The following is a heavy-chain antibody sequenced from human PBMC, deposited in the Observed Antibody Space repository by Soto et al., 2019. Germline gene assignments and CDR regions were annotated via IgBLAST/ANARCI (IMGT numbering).Heavy chain of an antibody. CDR2: IIPIFGTA. CDR3: AIGGCPIAAPSCFDP. V-gene: IGHV1-69*13. CDR1: GGTFSSYA. Sequence: GASVKVSCKASGGTFSSYAISWVRQAPGQGREWMGGIIPIFGTANYAQKFQGRVTITADESTSTAYMELSRLRSEDTAVCYCAIGGCPIAAPSCFDPWGKGXLVIVPS. J-gene: IGHJ5*02. D-gene: IGHD6-6*01.